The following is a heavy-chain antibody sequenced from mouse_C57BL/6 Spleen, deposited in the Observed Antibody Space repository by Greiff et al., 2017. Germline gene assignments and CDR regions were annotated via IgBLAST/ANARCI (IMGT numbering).Heavy chain of an antibody. V-gene: IGHV1-59*01. CDR3: ARRGDDDYFDY. CDR1: GYTFTSYW. Sequence: QVQLQQPGAELVRPGTSVKLSCKASGYTFTSYWMHWVKQRPGQGLEWIGVIDPSDSYTNYNQKFKGKATLTVDTSSSTAYMQLSSLTSEDSAVYYCARRGDDDYFDYWGQGTTLTVSS. J-gene: IGHJ2*01. CDR2: IDPSDSYT. D-gene: IGHD3-3*01.